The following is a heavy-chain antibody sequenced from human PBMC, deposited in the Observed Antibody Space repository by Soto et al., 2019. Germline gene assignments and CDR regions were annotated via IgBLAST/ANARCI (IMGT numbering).Heavy chain of an antibody. CDR3: ARYLGPPGWFDP. Sequence: SETLSLTCTVSGASIRSHYWSWIRQPPGKGLEWIGYIYYSGSTNYNPSLKSRVTMSVDTSKNQFSLKLGSLTAADTAMYYCARYLGPPGWFDPWGQGTLVTVSS. V-gene: IGHV4-59*11. J-gene: IGHJ5*02. CDR1: GASIRSHY. D-gene: IGHD7-27*01. CDR2: IYYSGST.